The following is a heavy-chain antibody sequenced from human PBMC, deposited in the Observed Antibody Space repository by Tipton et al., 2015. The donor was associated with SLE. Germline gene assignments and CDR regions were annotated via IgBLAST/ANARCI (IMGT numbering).Heavy chain of an antibody. J-gene: IGHJ3*02. Sequence: TLSLTCTVSGASVSSFYWSWIRQSPEKGLEWIGYIHYIGNIHSNSSLRSRVTMSVDTSKNQFSLNLNSVTAADTAVYFCARGNYDSRGFSNAFDIWGQGTMVTVSS. CDR2: IHYIGNI. CDR3: ARGNYDSRGFSNAFDI. CDR1: GASVSSFY. D-gene: IGHD3-22*01. V-gene: IGHV4-59*02.